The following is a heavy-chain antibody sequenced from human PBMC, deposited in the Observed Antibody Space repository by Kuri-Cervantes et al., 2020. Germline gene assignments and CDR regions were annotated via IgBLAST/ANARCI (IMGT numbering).Heavy chain of an antibody. CDR2: IYHSGSA. D-gene: IGHD6-19*01. J-gene: IGHJ4*02. V-gene: IGHV4-34*01. CDR3: ARRVAVSSAVH. CDR1: GGSFSSFY. Sequence: SETLSLTCAVYGGSFSSFYWSWIRQPPEKGLEWLGTIYHSGSAYYNPSLKSRVTISVDTSKNQFSLKLSSVTAADTAVYYCARRVAVSSAVHWGLGTLVTVSS.